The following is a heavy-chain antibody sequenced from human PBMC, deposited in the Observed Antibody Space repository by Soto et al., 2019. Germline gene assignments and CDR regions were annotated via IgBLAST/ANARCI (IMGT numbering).Heavy chain of an antibody. CDR1: GGSFNDYY. J-gene: IGHJ4*02. CDR2: INYSGST. CDR3: ARQWLELQLFDY. D-gene: IGHD6-19*01. V-gene: IGHV4-34*01. Sequence: QVQLQQWGAGLLKPSETLSLICAVYGGSFNDYYWSWIRQPPGKGLEWIGEINYSGSTNYKSSVMIRVTISVDSSKNQLSLKLSSVTAADTAVYYCARQWLELQLFDYWGQGPLLTVSS.